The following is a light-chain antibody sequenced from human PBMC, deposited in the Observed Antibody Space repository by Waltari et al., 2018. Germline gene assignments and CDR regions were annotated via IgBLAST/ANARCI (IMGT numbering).Light chain of an antibody. V-gene: IGKV1-5*03. CDR1: QNINTW. J-gene: IGKJ1*01. CDR3: LQYNGEPRT. CDR2: KAS. Sequence: DIQMTQSPSTLSASVGDRVTITFRASQNINTWLAWHQQKPGKAPKLLIYKASSLESGVPSGFSGSGSWTEFTLTISSLQPDDFATYYCLQYNGEPRTFGQGTKVEVK.